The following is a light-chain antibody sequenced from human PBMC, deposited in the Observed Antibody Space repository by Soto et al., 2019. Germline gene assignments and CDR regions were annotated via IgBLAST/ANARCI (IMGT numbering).Light chain of an antibody. Sequence: VLTQPPSASGTPGQRVTISCSGSSSNIGSNTVNWYQQLPGTAPKLLIYSNNQRPSGVPDRFSGPKSGTSASLAISGLQSEDEADYYCAAWDDSLNGYVFGTGTKVTVL. CDR1: SSNIGSNT. J-gene: IGLJ1*01. CDR3: AAWDDSLNGYV. V-gene: IGLV1-44*01. CDR2: SNN.